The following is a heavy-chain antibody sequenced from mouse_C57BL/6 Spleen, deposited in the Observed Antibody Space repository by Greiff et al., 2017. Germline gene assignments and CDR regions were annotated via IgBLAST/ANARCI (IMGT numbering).Heavy chain of an antibody. D-gene: IGHD2-2*01. CDR2: INPGSGGT. CDR1: GYAFTNYL. CDR3: ARSDYGYGKAY. V-gene: IGHV1-54*01. Sequence: QVQLQQSGAELVRPGTSVKVSCKASGYAFTNYLIEWVKQRPGQGLEWIGVINPGSGGTNYNEKFKGKATLTADKSSSTAYMQLSSLTSEDSAVYFCARSDYGYGKAYWGQGTLVTVSA. J-gene: IGHJ3*01.